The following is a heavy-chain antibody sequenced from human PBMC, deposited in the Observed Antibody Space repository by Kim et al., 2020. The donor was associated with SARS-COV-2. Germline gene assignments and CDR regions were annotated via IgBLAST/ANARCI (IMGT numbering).Heavy chain of an antibody. CDR3: ARQDCSGGSCYYYCGVDV. CDR2: IGAGGTPI. V-gene: IGHV3-48*02. CDR1: GFIFGGYS. D-gene: IGHD2-15*01. Sequence: GGSLRLSCAASGFIFGGYSMNWVRQAPGKGLEWVSYIGAGGTPIYYADSVKGRFTISRDNAKDSLHLQMNRLRDGDTAVYYCARQDCSGGSCYYYCGVDVWGQGTTVTVSS. J-gene: IGHJ6*02.